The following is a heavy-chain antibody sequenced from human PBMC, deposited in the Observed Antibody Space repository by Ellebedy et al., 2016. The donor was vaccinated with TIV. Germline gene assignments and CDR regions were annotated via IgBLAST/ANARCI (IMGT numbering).Heavy chain of an antibody. V-gene: IGHV3-33*01. D-gene: IGHD2-15*01. CDR1: GFTFSSYG. J-gene: IGHJ4*02. Sequence: GGSLRLSXAASGFTFSSYGMHWVRQAPGKGLEWVAVIWYDGSNKYYADSVKGRFTISRDNSKNTLYLQMNSLRAEDTAVYYCARVRYGVVVAATPDYWGQGTLVTVSS. CDR3: ARVRYGVVVAATPDY. CDR2: IWYDGSNK.